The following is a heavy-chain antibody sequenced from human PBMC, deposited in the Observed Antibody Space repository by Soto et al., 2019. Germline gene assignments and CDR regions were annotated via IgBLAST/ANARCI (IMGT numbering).Heavy chain of an antibody. D-gene: IGHD6-19*01. CDR2: IYWDDDK. J-gene: IGHJ4*02. CDR1: GFSLGSTGVG. CDR3: AHRLEGYVSGWSQVCFDY. Sequence: QVTLKESGPTLVKPTQTLTLTCTFSGFSLGSTGVGVGWIRQPPGKALEWLAVIYWDDDKRYSPSLRSRLTISKDTAKNQVVLTMTNMDPVYTATYYCAHRLEGYVSGWSQVCFDYWGQGALVSVSS. V-gene: IGHV2-5*02.